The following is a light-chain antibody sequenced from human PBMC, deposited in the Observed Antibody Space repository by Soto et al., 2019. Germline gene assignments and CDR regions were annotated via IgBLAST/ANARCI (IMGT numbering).Light chain of an antibody. CDR2: RAS. V-gene: IGKV3-15*01. Sequence: EIVMTQSPATLSVSPGERATLSCRASQSVSSKLAWYQQKPGQAPRLLIYRASTRATDIPARFSGSGSGTEFTLTISSLQSEDFATYYCQQYYSYPLTFGGGTKVEIK. J-gene: IGKJ4*01. CDR1: QSVSSK. CDR3: QQYYSYPLT.